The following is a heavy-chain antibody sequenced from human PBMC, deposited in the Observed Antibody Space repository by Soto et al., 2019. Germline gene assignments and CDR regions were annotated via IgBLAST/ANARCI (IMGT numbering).Heavy chain of an antibody. Sequence: EVQLVESGGGLVQPGGSLRLSCAVSGFIVSTSYMRWVRQAPGKGLEWVSIIHNDGATYYADSVRGRFTISRDDSKNTLYLQILSLRAEDTAVYYCARDSYSRYWGQGTLVTVSS. V-gene: IGHV3-66*01. CDR3: ARDSYSRY. D-gene: IGHD2-15*01. CDR2: IHNDGAT. CDR1: GFIVSTSY. J-gene: IGHJ4*02.